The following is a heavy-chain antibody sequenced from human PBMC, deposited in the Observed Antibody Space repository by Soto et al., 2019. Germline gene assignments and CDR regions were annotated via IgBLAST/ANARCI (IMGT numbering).Heavy chain of an antibody. Sequence: GGSLRLSCAASGFTFSSYSMNWVRQAPGKGLEWVSYISSSSSTIYYADSVKGRFTISRDNAKNSMYLQMNSLRDEDTAGYYCASGYSSSWYRAIWRDYWGQGTLVTVSS. D-gene: IGHD6-13*01. CDR3: ASGYSSSWYRAIWRDY. CDR2: ISSSSSTI. V-gene: IGHV3-48*02. CDR1: GFTFSSYS. J-gene: IGHJ4*02.